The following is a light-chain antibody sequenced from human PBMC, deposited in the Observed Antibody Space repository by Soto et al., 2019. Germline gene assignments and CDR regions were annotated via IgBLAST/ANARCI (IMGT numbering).Light chain of an antibody. CDR1: QSISTY. J-gene: IGKJ1*01. CDR2: AAS. Sequence: DIQMTQSPSSLSASVGDRVSITCRASQSISTYLDWYQQKPGKVPRLLIYAASSLQSGVPSRFSGSGSGTDFTLTISSLQPEDFATYYCQQSYIAPWTFGQETKVDIK. CDR3: QQSYIAPWT. V-gene: IGKV1-39*01.